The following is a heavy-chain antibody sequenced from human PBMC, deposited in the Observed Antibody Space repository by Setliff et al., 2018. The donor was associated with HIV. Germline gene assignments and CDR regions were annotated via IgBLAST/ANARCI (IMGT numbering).Heavy chain of an antibody. D-gene: IGHD3-22*01. CDR2: IIPVFETS. J-gene: IGHJ3*02. Sequence: ASVKVSCKASGGTFSNYGISWVRQAPGQGLEYMGGIIPVFETSNYAQRFQGRVTITADESSSTAYMELSSLRSEDTAVYYCARGGSITMIVVVPWAFDIWGQGTMVTVSS. V-gene: IGHV1-69*13. CDR3: ARGGSITMIVVVPWAFDI. CDR1: GGTFSNYG.